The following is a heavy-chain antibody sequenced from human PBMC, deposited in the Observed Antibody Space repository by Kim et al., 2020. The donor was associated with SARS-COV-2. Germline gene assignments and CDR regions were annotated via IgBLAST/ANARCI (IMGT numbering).Heavy chain of an antibody. V-gene: IGHV3-33*06. Sequence: GRFTISRDNSKNTLYLQMNSLRAEDTAVYYCAKDKPGDYGPYYYYYGMDVWGQGTTVTVSS. D-gene: IGHD4-17*01. CDR3: AKDKPGDYGPYYYYYGMDV. J-gene: IGHJ6*02.